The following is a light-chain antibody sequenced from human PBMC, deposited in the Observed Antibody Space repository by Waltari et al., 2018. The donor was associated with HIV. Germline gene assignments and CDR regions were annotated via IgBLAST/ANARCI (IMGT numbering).Light chain of an antibody. CDR2: RAS. V-gene: IGKV1-5*01. Sequence: DMQMTQSPSFLTASVGDTVTITCRASQSTGTWLAWYQQNLGSAPKLLIYRASILAEGVPARFSGNGSETEFSLTSTGLQFVDFATYYGQQYNSHPRSFGPGTEVHVK. J-gene: IGKJ3*01. CDR3: QQYNSHPRS. CDR1: QSTGTW.